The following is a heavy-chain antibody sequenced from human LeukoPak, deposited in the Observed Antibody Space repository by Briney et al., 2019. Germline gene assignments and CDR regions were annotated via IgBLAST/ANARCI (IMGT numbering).Heavy chain of an antibody. CDR3: ARSAPATAITDY. CDR2: ISDGGTYK. CDR1: GFTLRTYS. Sequence: GGSLRLSCAASGFTLRTYSMNWVRQAPGKGLEWVSSISDGGTYKYYADSVKGRFTISRDSAKNSLYLQMNSLRAEDTAVYYCARSAPATAITDYWGQGTLVTVSS. V-gene: IGHV3-21*01. J-gene: IGHJ4*02. D-gene: IGHD2-2*02.